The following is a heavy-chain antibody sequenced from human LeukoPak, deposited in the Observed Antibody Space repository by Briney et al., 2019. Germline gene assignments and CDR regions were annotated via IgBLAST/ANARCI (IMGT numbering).Heavy chain of an antibody. J-gene: IGHJ4*02. V-gene: IGHV3-30*03. CDR3: AREGLPHGFQGQPGPIVD. D-gene: IGHD2-21*01. Sequence: PGGSLRLSCAASGFTFSNYGMHWVRQAPGKGLEWVAVISKDGSNKYYADSVKGRFTISRDNSKNMLYLQMNSLRSEDTAVYYCAREGLPHGFQGQPGPIVDWGQGTLVTVSS. CDR1: GFTFSNYG. CDR2: ISKDGSNK.